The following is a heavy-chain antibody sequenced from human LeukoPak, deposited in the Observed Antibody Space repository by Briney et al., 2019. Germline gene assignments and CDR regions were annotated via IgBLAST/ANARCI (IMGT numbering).Heavy chain of an antibody. V-gene: IGHV4-59*01. D-gene: IGHD5-18*01. CDR1: GGSISSYY. CDR2: IYYSGST. Sequence: SETLSLTCTVSGGSISSYYWSWIRQPPGKGLEWIRHIYYSGSTNYNPSPKSRVTISIDTSKNQFSLRLSSVTAADTAVYYCARGAAGYSYGWGQGTLVTVSS. CDR3: ARGAAGYSYG. J-gene: IGHJ4*02.